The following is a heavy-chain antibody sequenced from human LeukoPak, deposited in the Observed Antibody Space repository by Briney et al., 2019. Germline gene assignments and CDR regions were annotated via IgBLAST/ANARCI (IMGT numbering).Heavy chain of an antibody. D-gene: IGHD6-19*01. J-gene: IGHJ4*01. CDR2: LSGSGITT. V-gene: IGHV3-23*01. CDR1: GFTFSNSA. CDR3: AKGIYSSGWSYFDY. Sequence: PVGSLRLSCAASGFTFSNSAMSWVRQAPGKGLEWVSTLSGSGITTYYADSVKGRFTISRDNSKNTLYLQMNTLRAEDSALYYCAKGIYSSGWSYFDYWGHGTLVTVSS.